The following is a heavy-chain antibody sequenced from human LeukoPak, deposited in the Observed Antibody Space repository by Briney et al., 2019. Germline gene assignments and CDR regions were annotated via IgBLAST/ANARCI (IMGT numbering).Heavy chain of an antibody. J-gene: IGHJ5*02. Sequence: SETLSLTCTVSGGSISSYYWSWIRQPPGKGLEWIGYIYYSGSTNYNPSLKSRVTISVGTSKNQFSPQLSSVTAADPAVSYCASVGYYDLLTGYSNNWFDPWGQGTLVTVSS. V-gene: IGHV4-59*01. CDR1: GGSISSYY. CDR2: IYYSGST. D-gene: IGHD3-9*01. CDR3: ASVGYYDLLTGYSNNWFDP.